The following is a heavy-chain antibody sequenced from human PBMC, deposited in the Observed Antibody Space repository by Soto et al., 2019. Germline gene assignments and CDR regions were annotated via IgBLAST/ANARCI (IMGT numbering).Heavy chain of an antibody. CDR3: ARGGVSTRTFDY. CDR1: GYNFAGYW. V-gene: IGHV5-51*01. J-gene: IGHJ4*02. Sequence: PGESRKISCKGSGYNFAGYWIASVRQMPGKGLELMGIIYPSDSDTRYRPSFQGQVTISADKSISSAYLQWSSLRASDTAMYYCARGGVSTRTFDYWGQGTPVTVSS. CDR2: IYPSDSDT. D-gene: IGHD3-3*01.